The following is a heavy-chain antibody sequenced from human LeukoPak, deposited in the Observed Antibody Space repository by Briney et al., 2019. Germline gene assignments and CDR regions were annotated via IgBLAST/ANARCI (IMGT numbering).Heavy chain of an antibody. D-gene: IGHD5-12*01. CDR2: ISSGGTP. J-gene: IGHJ4*02. CDR1: GFTVSTNY. Sequence: PGGSLRLSCAASGFTVSTNYMSWVRQAPGKGLEWVSVISSGGTPYYADSVKGRFTISRDSSENTLYLQMHSLRAEDTAVYYCARGGAGYAFDYWGQGTPVTVSS. CDR3: ARGGAGYAFDY. V-gene: IGHV3-66*02.